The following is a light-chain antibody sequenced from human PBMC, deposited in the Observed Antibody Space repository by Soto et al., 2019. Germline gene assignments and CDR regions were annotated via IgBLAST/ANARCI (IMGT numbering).Light chain of an antibody. CDR3: QAWNSSTYV. J-gene: IGLJ1*01. CDR2: QDN. Sequence: SSELTQPPSVSVSPGQTASITCSGDKLGDKYAYWYQQKPGQSPVLVIFQDNKRPSGIPERFSGSNSGNTATLTISGTQAMDEADYYCQAWNSSTYVFGTGTKLTVL. V-gene: IGLV3-1*01. CDR1: KLGDKY.